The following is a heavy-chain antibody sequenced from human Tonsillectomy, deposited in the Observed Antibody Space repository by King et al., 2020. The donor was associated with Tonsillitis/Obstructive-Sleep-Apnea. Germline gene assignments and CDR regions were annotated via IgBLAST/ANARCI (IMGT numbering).Heavy chain of an antibody. CDR2: INHSGST. CDR3: ARGLEYCSSTSCYTGKAYYFDY. CDR1: GGSFSGYY. Sequence: VQLQQWGAGLLKPSETLSLTCAVYGGSFSGYYWSWIRQPPGKGLEWSGEINHSGSTNYNPSLKSRVTISVDTSKNQFSLKLSSVTAADTAVYYCARGLEYCSSTSCYTGKAYYFDYWGQGTLVTVSS. D-gene: IGHD2-2*02. J-gene: IGHJ4*02. V-gene: IGHV4-34*01.